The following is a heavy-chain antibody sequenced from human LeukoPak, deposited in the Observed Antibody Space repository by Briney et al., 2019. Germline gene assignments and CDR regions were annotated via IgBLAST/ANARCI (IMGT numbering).Heavy chain of an antibody. J-gene: IGHJ3*02. Sequence: SETLSLTCTVSGVSVTTYYWSWIRQPAGKGLEWIGRIYTGGSTNYNPSLKSRVTMPLDTSKNQFSLKLNSVTAADTAVYYCAKSNGYGLVDIWGQGTMVTVSS. D-gene: IGHD3-10*01. CDR3: AKSNGYGLVDI. CDR1: GVSVTTYY. CDR2: IYTGGST. V-gene: IGHV4-4*07.